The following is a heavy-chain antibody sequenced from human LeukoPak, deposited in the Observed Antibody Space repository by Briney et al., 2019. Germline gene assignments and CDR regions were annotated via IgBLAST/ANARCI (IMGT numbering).Heavy chain of an antibody. CDR2: IYYSGST. V-gene: IGHV4-39*01. CDR1: GGSISSTSYY. Sequence: SETLSLTCTVSGGSISSTSYYWGWIRQPPGKGLEWIGSIYYSGSTYYNPSLKCRVTISVDTSKNQFSLKVSSVTAADTAVYYCARTVAGEFDYWGQGTLVTASS. J-gene: IGHJ4*02. D-gene: IGHD6-19*01. CDR3: ARTVAGEFDY.